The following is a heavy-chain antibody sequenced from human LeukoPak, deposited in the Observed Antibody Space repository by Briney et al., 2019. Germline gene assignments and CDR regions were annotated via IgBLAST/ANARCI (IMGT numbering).Heavy chain of an antibody. CDR2: IIPIFGTA. J-gene: IGHJ4*02. D-gene: IGHD6-6*01. CDR3: ARDFSSSSGFDY. Sequence: SVKVSCKASGGTFSSYAIIWVRQAPGQGLEWMGGIIPIFGTANYAQKFQGRVTITTDESTSTAYMELSSLRSEDTAVYYCARDFSSSSGFDYWGQGTLVTVSS. V-gene: IGHV1-69*05. CDR1: GGTFSSYA.